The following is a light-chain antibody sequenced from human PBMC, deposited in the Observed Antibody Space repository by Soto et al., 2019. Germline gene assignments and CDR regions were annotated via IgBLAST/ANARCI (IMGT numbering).Light chain of an antibody. CDR3: QQYDPSPRT. J-gene: IGKJ1*01. CDR1: QSVSSNY. Sequence: EVMLTQSPGTLSLSPGERATLSCRASQSVSSNYLAWYQQKSGQAPRLLIYGASNRATGIPDRFSGSGSGTDFPLTIRRLEPEDFAVYYCQQYDPSPRTFGPGTKVEFK. V-gene: IGKV3-20*01. CDR2: GAS.